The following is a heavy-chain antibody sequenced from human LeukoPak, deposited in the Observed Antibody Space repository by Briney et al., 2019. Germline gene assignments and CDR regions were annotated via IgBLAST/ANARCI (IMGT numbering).Heavy chain of an antibody. CDR1: GGSISSGDYY. V-gene: IGHV4-30-4*02. CDR2: IYYSGST. J-gene: IGHJ4*02. Sequence: SETLSLTCTVSGGSISSGDYYWSWIRQPPGKGLEWIGYIYYSGSTYYTPSLRGRVTISVDTSKNQFSLKLSSVTAADTAVYYCARTPPSSSWSHYFDYWGQGTLVTVSS. CDR3: ARTPPSSSWSHYFDY. D-gene: IGHD6-13*01.